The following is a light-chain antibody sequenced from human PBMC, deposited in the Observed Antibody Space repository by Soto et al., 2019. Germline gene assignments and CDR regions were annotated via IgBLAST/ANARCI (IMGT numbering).Light chain of an antibody. J-gene: IGKJ2*01. V-gene: IGKV3-15*01. CDR1: QSVGSR. Sequence: GERVTLSCRASQSVGSRVAWYQQKTGQAPRLLIYGASPRATGITARFSGSGSGTEFTLTISSLQSEDFAVYFCQQYNNWPPSTFGQGTMLEIE. CDR2: GAS. CDR3: QQYNNWPPST.